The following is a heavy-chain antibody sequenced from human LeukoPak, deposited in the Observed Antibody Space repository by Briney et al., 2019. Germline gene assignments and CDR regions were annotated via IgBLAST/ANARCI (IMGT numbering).Heavy chain of an antibody. D-gene: IGHD2-2*01. V-gene: IGHV1-2*02. J-gene: IGHJ4*02. Sequence: ASVKVSCKASGYTFTDYYIHWVRQDPGQGLEWMGWINPKGGGTNYAQKFQGLVTMSRDTSITTAYMELSRLTSDDTAVYYCARTQPPCTSCLLLDYWGQGTLVTVSS. CDR1: GYTFTDYY. CDR2: INPKGGGT. CDR3: ARTQPPCTSCLLLDY.